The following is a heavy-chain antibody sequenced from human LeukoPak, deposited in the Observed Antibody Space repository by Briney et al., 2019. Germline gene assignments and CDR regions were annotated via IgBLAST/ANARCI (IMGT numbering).Heavy chain of an antibody. Sequence: GGSLRLSCTASGFTFGDYAMSWVRQAPGKGLEWVGFIRSKAYGGTTEYAASVKGRFTISRDDSKSIAYLQMNSLKTEDTAVYYCTRGEYDSSGYYLDDYWGQGTLVTVSS. CDR3: TRGEYDSSGYYLDDY. V-gene: IGHV3-49*04. CDR1: GFTFGDYA. CDR2: IRSKAYGGTT. D-gene: IGHD3-22*01. J-gene: IGHJ4*02.